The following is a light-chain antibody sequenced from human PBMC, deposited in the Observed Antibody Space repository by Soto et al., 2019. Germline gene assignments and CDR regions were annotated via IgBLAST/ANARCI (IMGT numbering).Light chain of an antibody. CDR2: GAS. CDR3: QQYNNWPPTWT. J-gene: IGKJ1*01. V-gene: IGKV3-15*01. CDR1: QSVSSN. Sequence: EIVMTQSPATLSVSPGERATLSCRASQSVSSNLAWYQQKPGQAPRLLIYGASTRATGIPARFSGSGSGTEFTLTNSSLQSEDFVVYFCQQYNNWPPTWTFGQGTKVEIK.